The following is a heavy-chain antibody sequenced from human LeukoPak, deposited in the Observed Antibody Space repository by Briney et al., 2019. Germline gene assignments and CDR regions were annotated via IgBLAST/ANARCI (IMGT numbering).Heavy chain of an antibody. Sequence: GGTLRLSCAASGFTFSAYGMSWVRQSPGKGLEWVSGINWNGGSTGYADSVKGRFTISRDNAKNSLYLQMNSLRAEDTALYHCARESYGSGSYDYWGQGTLVTVSS. CDR3: ARESYGSGSYDY. CDR2: INWNGGST. CDR1: GFTFSAYG. V-gene: IGHV3-20*01. J-gene: IGHJ4*02. D-gene: IGHD3-10*01.